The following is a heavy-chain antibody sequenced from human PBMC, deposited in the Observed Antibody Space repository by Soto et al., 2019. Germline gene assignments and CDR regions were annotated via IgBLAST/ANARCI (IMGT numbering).Heavy chain of an antibody. Sequence: ASVKVSCKASGYTFTSYAMHWVRQAPGQRLEWMGWINAGNGNTKYSQKFQGRVTITRDTSASTAYMELSSLRSEDTAVYYCARDIVVVPAAPRAFDYWGQGTLVTVS. V-gene: IGHV1-3*01. D-gene: IGHD2-2*01. J-gene: IGHJ4*02. CDR3: ARDIVVVPAAPRAFDY. CDR1: GYTFTSYA. CDR2: INAGNGNT.